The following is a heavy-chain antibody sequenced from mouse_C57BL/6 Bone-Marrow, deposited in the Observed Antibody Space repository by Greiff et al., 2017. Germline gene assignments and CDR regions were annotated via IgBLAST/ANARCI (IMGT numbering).Heavy chain of an antibody. Sequence: EVKLVESEGGLVQPGSSMKLSCTASGFTFSDYYMAWVRQVPEKGLEWVANINYDGSSTYYLDSLKSRFIISRDNAKNTLYLQMSSLKSEDTATYYCARDDGRYARDYWGQGTTVTVSS. CDR1: GFTFSDYY. V-gene: IGHV5-16*01. J-gene: IGHJ4*01. CDR2: INYDGSST. CDR3: ARDDGRYARDY. D-gene: IGHD2-3*01.